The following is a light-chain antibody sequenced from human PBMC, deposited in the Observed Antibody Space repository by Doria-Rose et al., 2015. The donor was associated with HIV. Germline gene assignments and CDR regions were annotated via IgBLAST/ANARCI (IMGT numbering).Light chain of an antibody. J-gene: IGKJ5*01. CDR1: QSVSSY. CDR2: DAS. Sequence: TQSPATLSLSPGERATLSCRASQSVSSYLAWYQQKPGQAPRLLIYDASNRATGIPARFSGSGSGTDFTLTFSSLEPEDFAVYYCQQRGNWPSVTFGQGTRPEIK. V-gene: IGKV3-11*01. CDR3: QQRGNWPSVT.